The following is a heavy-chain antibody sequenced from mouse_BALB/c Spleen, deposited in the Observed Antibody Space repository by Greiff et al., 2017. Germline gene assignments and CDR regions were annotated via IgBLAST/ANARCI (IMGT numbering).Heavy chain of an antibody. Sequence: EVQLQQSGPELVKPGASVKMSCKASGYTFTSYVMHWVKQKPGQGLEWIGYINPYNDGTKYNEKFKGKATLTSDKSSSTAYMELSSLTSEDSAVYYCARPNYYGSSYGYFDVWGAGTTVTVSS. CDR2: INPYNDGT. J-gene: IGHJ1*01. V-gene: IGHV1-14*01. D-gene: IGHD1-1*01. CDR3: ARPNYYGSSYGYFDV. CDR1: GYTFTSYV.